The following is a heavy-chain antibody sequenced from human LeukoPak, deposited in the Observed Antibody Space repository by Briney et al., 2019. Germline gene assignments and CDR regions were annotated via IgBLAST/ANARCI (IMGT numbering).Heavy chain of an antibody. V-gene: IGHV1-2*06. CDR3: ARDYSGSYTH. D-gene: IGHD1-26*01. CDR2: IHPNSGDT. CDR1: GYTFTDYY. J-gene: IGHJ4*02. Sequence: APVKVTFKASGYTFTDYYIHLMRQAPGQGLEWMGLIHPNSGDTYYAQKFRGRVTMTRDTSITTAYVELDRLTSDDTAVYYCARDYSGSYTHWAQGTLVTISS.